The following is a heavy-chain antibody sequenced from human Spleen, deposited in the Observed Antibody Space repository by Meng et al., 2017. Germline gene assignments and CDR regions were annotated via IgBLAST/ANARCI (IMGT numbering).Heavy chain of an antibody. Sequence: QPQLQESGPGLVKPSEALSLTCSVSGGSISTGGYYWGWIRQPPGKGLEWIGSIGHSGFTYYTPSLKSRVTVSIDTSRNQFSLWLTSVTAADTAVYYCVRSSGWVKTGFDPWGQGTLVTVSS. J-gene: IGHJ5*02. CDR3: VRSSGWVKTGFDP. CDR1: GGSISTGGYY. CDR2: IGHSGFT. V-gene: IGHV4-39*01. D-gene: IGHD6-19*01.